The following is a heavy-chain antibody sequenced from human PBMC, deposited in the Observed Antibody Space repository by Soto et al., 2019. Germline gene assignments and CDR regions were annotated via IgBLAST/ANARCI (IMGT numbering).Heavy chain of an antibody. CDR2: ISAYNGNT. J-gene: IGHJ3*02. D-gene: IGHD2-15*01. CDR3: ARGVGYCSGGSCYPEVDDAFDI. V-gene: IGHV1-18*01. Sequence: ASVKVSCKASGYTFTSYDINWVRQAPGQGLEWMGWISAYNGNTTYAQKLKGRVTMTPDTSTSTAYMELRSLRSDDTAVYYCARGVGYCSGGSCYPEVDDAFDIWGQGTMVTVSS. CDR1: GYTFTSYD.